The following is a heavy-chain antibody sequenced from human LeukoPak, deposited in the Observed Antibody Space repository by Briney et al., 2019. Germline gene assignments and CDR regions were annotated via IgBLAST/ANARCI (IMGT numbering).Heavy chain of an antibody. J-gene: IGHJ4*02. CDR3: ARDPLRFGELLGYFDY. Sequence: ASVKVSCKTSGYTFTSYYISWVRQAPGQGLEWMAWISAYNGNTKYAQKFQGRVTMTTDTSTSTAYMELRSLRSDDAAVYYCARDPLRFGELLGYFDYWGQGTLVTVSS. V-gene: IGHV1-18*01. CDR2: ISAYNGNT. D-gene: IGHD3-10*01. CDR1: GYTFTSYY.